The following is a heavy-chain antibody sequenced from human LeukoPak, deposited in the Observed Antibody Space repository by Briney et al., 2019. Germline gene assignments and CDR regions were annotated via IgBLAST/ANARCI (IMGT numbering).Heavy chain of an antibody. D-gene: IGHD2-2*01. CDR3: ARGPDTSDRPGFYYYYMDV. V-gene: IGHV1-69*04. Sequence: GASVKVSCKTSGDTLNSYAINWVRQAPGQGLEWLGRIVPMFNVATYAPKLQGRLTITAETSTNTVYMELRSLTTEDAALYYCARGPDTSDRPGFYYYYMDVWGRGTTVTVSS. J-gene: IGHJ6*03. CDR1: GDTLNSYA. CDR2: IVPMFNVA.